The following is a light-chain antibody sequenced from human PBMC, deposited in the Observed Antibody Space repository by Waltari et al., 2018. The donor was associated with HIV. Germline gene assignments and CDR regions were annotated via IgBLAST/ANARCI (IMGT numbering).Light chain of an antibody. Sequence: QSALTQPASVSGSPGQSISISCTGTSSDVGGYNAVSWYQQHPAKAPKLVILEASNRPSGVPNRFSGAKSGNRASLTISGLQAEDEAYYYCSSYTSSDTVVFGGGTKVTVL. CDR3: SSYTSSDTVV. V-gene: IGLV2-14*01. CDR1: SSDVGGYNA. CDR2: EAS. J-gene: IGLJ2*01.